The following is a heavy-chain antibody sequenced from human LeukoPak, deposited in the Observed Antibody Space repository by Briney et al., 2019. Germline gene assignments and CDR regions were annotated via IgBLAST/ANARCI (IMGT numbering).Heavy chain of an antibody. Sequence: GGSLRLSCAASGFTFSDYGMHWVRQAPGKGLEWVSSITGGGGTTYYADSVKGRFTISRDNSKSTLYLQMNSLRAEDAAAYFCAGSYDSGSVTIPTGWFDPWGQGTLVTVSS. CDR3: AGSYDSGSVTIPTGWFDP. CDR1: GFTFSDYG. D-gene: IGHD3-10*01. J-gene: IGHJ5*02. CDR2: ITGGGGTT. V-gene: IGHV3-23*01.